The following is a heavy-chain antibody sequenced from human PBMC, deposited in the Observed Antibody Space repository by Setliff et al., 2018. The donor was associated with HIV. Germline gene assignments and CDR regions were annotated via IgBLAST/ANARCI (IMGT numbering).Heavy chain of an antibody. CDR2: LSDDGSRK. V-gene: IGHV3-30*18. CDR3: AKVGGDGRFHYYQLDV. Sequence: GGSLRLSCSASGFTFSYYAMHWVRQGPGKGLEWLAVLSDDGSRKSYADSLEGRFTISRDNSKNTLFLLVNRLRPEDTAVYYCAKVGGDGRFHYYQLDVWGKGTTVTVSS. J-gene: IGHJ6*03. CDR1: GFTFSYYA. D-gene: IGHD2-21*02.